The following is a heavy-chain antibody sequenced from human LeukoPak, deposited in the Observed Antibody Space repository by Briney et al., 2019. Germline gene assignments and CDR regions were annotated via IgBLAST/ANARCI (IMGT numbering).Heavy chain of an antibody. J-gene: IGHJ5*02. D-gene: IGHD1-26*01. Sequence: GGSLRLSCAASGFTFSSYAMHWVRQAPGKGLEWVADISYDGSNKYYADSVKGRFTISRDNSKNTLYLQMNSLRAEDTAVYYCARDNSGSAFDPWGQGTLVTVSS. CDR2: ISYDGSNK. V-gene: IGHV3-30-3*01. CDR3: ARDNSGSAFDP. CDR1: GFTFSSYA.